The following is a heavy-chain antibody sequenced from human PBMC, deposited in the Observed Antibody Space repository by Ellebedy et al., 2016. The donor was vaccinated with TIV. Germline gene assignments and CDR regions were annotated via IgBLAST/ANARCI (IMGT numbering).Heavy chain of an antibody. J-gene: IGHJ5*02. CDR1: GGSVSSGTYY. CDR2: IFYTGST. D-gene: IGHD1-1*01. Sequence: MPSETLSLTCTVSGGSVSSGTYYWSWIRQPPGEGLEWIGYIFYTGSTNSNPSLKSRVTISVDTSNNQFSLRLSSVTAADTAVYYCARGPKLERLLSGWFDPWGQGTLVTVSS. CDR3: ARGPKLERLLSGWFDP. V-gene: IGHV4-61*01.